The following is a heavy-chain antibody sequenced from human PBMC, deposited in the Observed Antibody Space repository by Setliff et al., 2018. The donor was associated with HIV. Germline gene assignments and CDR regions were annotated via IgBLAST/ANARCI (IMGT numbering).Heavy chain of an antibody. J-gene: IGHJ4*02. CDR2: INPNMGDT. CDR1: GYKFTGHH. D-gene: IGHD3-9*01. CDR3: ARQDIPTGYYLFDY. Sequence: ASVKVSCKASGYKFTGHHIQWMRQAPGQGLEWMGRINPNMGDTQYTQKFQGRIIMTRDTSINTVYMELSSLTSDDTALYYCARQDIPTGYYLFDYWGQGTQVTVSS. V-gene: IGHV1-2*06.